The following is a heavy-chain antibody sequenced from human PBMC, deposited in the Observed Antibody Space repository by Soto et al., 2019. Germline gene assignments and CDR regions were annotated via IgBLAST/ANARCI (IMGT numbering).Heavy chain of an antibody. Sequence: EVLLVESGGGLVKPGGSLRLSCAASGFTFTRYSMNWVRQAPGKGLEWVASISSTTNYIYYGESLKGRLTISRDTAKNSMYLQMNTLRAEDTAVYYCARESEDLSSNLDYWGQGTLVTVSS. V-gene: IGHV3-21*06. CDR2: ISSTTNYI. CDR1: GFTFTRYS. CDR3: ARESEDLSSNLDY. J-gene: IGHJ4*02.